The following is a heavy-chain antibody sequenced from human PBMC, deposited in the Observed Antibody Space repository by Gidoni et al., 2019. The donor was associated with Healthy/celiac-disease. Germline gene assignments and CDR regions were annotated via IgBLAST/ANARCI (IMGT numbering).Heavy chain of an antibody. V-gene: IGHV5-51*01. J-gene: IGHJ2*01. Sequence: EVQLLQSGAEVNKPGEARKIACKGSGSRFTSYWIGWVRQMPGKGLEWMGIIYPGDSNTRYSPSFQGQVTISADKSISTAYLQWSSLKASDTAMYYCARRPGDTRLTLIRYFDLWGRGTLVTVSS. CDR2: IYPGDSNT. CDR1: GSRFTSYW. CDR3: ARRPGDTRLTLIRYFDL. D-gene: IGHD7-27*01.